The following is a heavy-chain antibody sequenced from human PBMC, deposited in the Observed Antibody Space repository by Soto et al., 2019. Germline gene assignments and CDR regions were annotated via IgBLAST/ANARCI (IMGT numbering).Heavy chain of an antibody. Sequence: PSETLSLTCTVSGGSISSYYWSWIRQPPGKGLEWIGYIYYSGSTNYNPSLKSRVTISVDTSKNQFSLKLSSVTAADTAVYYCARTYSYGHFYYYYYGMDVWGQGTTVTVSS. D-gene: IGHD5-18*01. CDR2: IYYSGST. CDR1: GGSISSYY. V-gene: IGHV4-59*01. CDR3: ARTYSYGHFYYYYYGMDV. J-gene: IGHJ6*02.